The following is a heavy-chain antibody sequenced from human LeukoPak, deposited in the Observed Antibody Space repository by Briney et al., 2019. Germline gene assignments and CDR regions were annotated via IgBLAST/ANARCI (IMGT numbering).Heavy chain of an antibody. Sequence: SETLSLTCTVSGGSISSSSYSWGWIRQPPGKGLEWIGSIYYSGSTYYNPSLKSRVTITVDTSKNQFSLKLSSVTAADTAVYYCARRMVRGVPDYWGQGTLVTVSS. J-gene: IGHJ4*02. CDR2: IYYSGST. V-gene: IGHV4-39*01. CDR1: GGSISSSSYS. D-gene: IGHD3-10*01. CDR3: ARRMVRGVPDY.